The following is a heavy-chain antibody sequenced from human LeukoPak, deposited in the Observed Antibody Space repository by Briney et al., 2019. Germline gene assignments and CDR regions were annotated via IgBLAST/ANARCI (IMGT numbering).Heavy chain of an antibody. CDR3: ARVCSSTSCYAAFDI. D-gene: IGHD2-2*01. Sequence: GGSLRLSCAGSGFTFSSYAMTWVRQAPGKGLEWVSTISGTYSTWYADSVKGRFTISRDNPKNSLYLQMNSLSAEDTAVYYCARVCSSTSCYAAFDIWGQGTMVTVSS. CDR2: ISGTYST. CDR1: GFTFSSYA. V-gene: IGHV3-23*01. J-gene: IGHJ3*02.